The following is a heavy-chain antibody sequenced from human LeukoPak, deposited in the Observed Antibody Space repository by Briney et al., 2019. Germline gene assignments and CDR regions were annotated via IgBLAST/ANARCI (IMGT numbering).Heavy chain of an antibody. CDR3: AIAGPSGYDLYSFDY. J-gene: IGHJ4*02. Sequence: AVKVSCKASGGTFSSYANRWGRQAPGQGGEGMGGIIPIFGTANYSHKIQGRVTITTDESPSTAYLELSSLRSEDTAVYYCAIAGPSGYDLYSFDYWVQGTLVTVSS. D-gene: IGHD5-12*01. CDR1: GGTFSSYA. CDR2: IIPIFGTA. V-gene: IGHV1-69*05.